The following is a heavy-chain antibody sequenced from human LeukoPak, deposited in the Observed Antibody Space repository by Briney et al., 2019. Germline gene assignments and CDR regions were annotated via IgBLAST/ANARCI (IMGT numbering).Heavy chain of an antibody. CDR3: AGRGSGSYFDY. CDR2: ISGSGGGT. J-gene: IGHJ4*02. D-gene: IGHD3-10*01. Sequence: PGGSLRLSCAASGFTFSTYSMNWVRQAPGTGLEWVSTISGSGGGTYYADSVKGRFTISRDNSKNTLYLQMNSLRAEDTAVYYCAGRGSGSYFDYWGQGTPLTVSS. V-gene: IGHV3-23*01. CDR1: GFTFSTYS.